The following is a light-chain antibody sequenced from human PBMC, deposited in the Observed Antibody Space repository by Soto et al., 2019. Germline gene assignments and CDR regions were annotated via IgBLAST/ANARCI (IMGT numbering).Light chain of an antibody. J-gene: IGKJ3*01. CDR2: AAS. CDR1: QGISSY. V-gene: IGKV1-9*01. CDR3: QQLNSDFT. Sequence: DIQLTQSPSFLSASVGDRVTITCRASQGISSYLAWYQQKPGKAPKLLIYAASTLQSGVPSRFSGSGFGTEFTLTICSLQPEDFATYYCQQLNSDFTFGPGTKVDIK.